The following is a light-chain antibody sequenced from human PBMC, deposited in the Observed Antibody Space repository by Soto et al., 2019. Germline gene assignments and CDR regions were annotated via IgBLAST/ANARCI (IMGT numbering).Light chain of an antibody. Sequence: EIVMTQSPATLSVSPGERATLSCRASQSVSSNLAWYQQKPGQAPRLLIYGASTRATGIPARFSGSGSGTEFTLTISSLQSEDFAVYYCQQYNNWPLLHPITFGQGTRLEIK. CDR3: QQYNNWPLLHPIT. CDR2: GAS. J-gene: IGKJ5*01. CDR1: QSVSSN. V-gene: IGKV3-15*01.